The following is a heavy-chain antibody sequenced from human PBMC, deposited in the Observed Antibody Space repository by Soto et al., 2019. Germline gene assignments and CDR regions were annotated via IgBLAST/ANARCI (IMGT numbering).Heavy chain of an antibody. J-gene: IGHJ4*02. V-gene: IGHV3-23*01. Sequence: PGGSLRLSCAASGFTFSSYAMSWVRQAPGKGLEWVSVISGSGGSTYYADSVKGRFTISRDNSKNTLYLQMNSLRAEGTAVYYCAKGRGDYGGGFDYWGQGTLVTVSS. D-gene: IGHD4-17*01. CDR1: GFTFSSYA. CDR2: ISGSGGST. CDR3: AKGRGDYGGGFDY.